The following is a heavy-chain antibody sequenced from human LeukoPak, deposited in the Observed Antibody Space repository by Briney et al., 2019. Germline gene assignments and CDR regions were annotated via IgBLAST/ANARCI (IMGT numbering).Heavy chain of an antibody. CDR3: ARASALAADY. V-gene: IGHV4-61*02. CDR1: GGSISSGSYY. CDR2: IYTSGST. J-gene: IGHJ4*02. Sequence: SETLSLTCNVSGGSISSGSYYWTWIRQPAGKGLEWIGRIYTSGSTNYNPSLKSRVTISVDTSKNQFSLKLSSVTAADTAVYYCARASALAADYWGQGTLVTVSS. D-gene: IGHD6-19*01.